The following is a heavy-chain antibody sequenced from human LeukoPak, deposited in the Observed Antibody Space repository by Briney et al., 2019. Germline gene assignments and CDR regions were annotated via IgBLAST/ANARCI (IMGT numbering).Heavy chain of an antibody. CDR3: AKYVDIFTGFDY. J-gene: IGHJ4*02. V-gene: IGHV1-18*01. CDR2: ISTYNGNS. D-gene: IGHD3-9*01. Sequence: ASVKVSCKASGYTFISYSISWVRQAPGQGLEWMGWISTYNGNSNYAQEFQGRVTMTTDTSTSTDYMELKSQRSDDTAVHYCAKYVDIFTGFDYWGQGTLVTVSS. CDR1: GYTFISYS.